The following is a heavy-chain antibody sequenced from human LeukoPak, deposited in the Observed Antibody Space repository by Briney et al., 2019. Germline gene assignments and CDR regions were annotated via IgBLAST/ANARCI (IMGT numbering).Heavy chain of an antibody. Sequence: SETLSLTCAVYGGSFSGYYWSWIRQPPGKGLEWIGEINHSGSTNYNPSLKSRVTISVDTSKNQFSLKLGSVTAADTAVYYCARGVRGGIAAAVRYYYGMDVWGQGTTVTVSS. J-gene: IGHJ6*02. D-gene: IGHD6-13*01. CDR3: ARGVRGGIAAAVRYYYGMDV. CDR1: GGSFSGYY. V-gene: IGHV4-34*01. CDR2: INHSGST.